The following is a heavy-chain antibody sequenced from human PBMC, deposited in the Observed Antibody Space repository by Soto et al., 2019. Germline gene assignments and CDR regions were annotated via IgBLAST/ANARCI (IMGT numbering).Heavy chain of an antibody. D-gene: IGHD3-10*01. CDR2: ICYDGSNK. V-gene: IGHV3-30*18. Sequence: QVQLVESGGGVVKPGGSLRLSCAASGFTFSSYDMHWVRQAPGKGQEWVAVICYDGSNKYYADSVKGRFTISRDKTNHSLYKRMNSVRGEGTAVNYCEQWFGACNSWGKGPLVTV. CDR3: EQWFGACNS. J-gene: IGHJ4*02. CDR1: GFTFSSYD.